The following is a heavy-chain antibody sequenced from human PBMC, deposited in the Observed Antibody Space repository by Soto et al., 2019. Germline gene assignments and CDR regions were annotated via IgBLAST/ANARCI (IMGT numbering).Heavy chain of an antibody. CDR1: GGTFSSYT. CDR2: IIPIRGIA. CDR3: ARGYCSSTSCRRSYWYFDL. Sequence: QVQLVQSGAEVKKPGSSVKVSCKASGGTFSSYTISWVRQAPGQGLEWMGRIIPIRGIANYAQKFQGRVTITADKSTSTAYMELSSLRSEDTAVYYCARGYCSSTSCRRSYWYFDLWGRGTLVTVSS. D-gene: IGHD2-2*01. V-gene: IGHV1-69*02. J-gene: IGHJ2*01.